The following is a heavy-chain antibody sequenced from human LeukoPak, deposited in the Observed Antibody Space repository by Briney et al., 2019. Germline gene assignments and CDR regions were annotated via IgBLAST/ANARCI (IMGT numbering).Heavy chain of an antibody. Sequence: GGSLRLSCAPSGFSFGSSAMHWVRQAPGKGLECVAFIQFDGSYKLYSDSVKGRFTISRDNSKNTLYLEMNSLGPEDTAGYYCATPCSGTACPRDYWGQGALVTVSS. CDR1: GFSFGSSA. CDR3: ATPCSGTACPRDY. D-gene: IGHD2-2*01. CDR2: IQFDGSYK. J-gene: IGHJ4*02. V-gene: IGHV3-30*02.